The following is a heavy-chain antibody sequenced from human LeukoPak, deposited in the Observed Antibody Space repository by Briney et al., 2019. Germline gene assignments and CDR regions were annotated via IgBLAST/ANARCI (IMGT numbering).Heavy chain of an antibody. CDR2: ISNDGSKK. V-gene: IGHV3-30*04. Sequence: GRSLRLSCAASGFTFSSYAMHWVRQAPGRGLEWVALISNDGSKKYYADSVKGRFTISRDNSNNTLSLQVNSLRAEDTAVYYCAKEVVVLWGFYYGMDVWGQGTTVTVSS. J-gene: IGHJ6*02. CDR1: GFTFSSYA. D-gene: IGHD2-15*01. CDR3: AKEVVVLWGFYYGMDV.